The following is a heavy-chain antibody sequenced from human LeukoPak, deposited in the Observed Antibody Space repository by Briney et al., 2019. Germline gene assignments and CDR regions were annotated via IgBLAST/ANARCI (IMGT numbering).Heavy chain of an antibody. J-gene: IGHJ3*02. CDR2: IYYSGNT. Sequence: SETLSLTCTVSGGSISSYYWSWIRQPPGKGLEWIGYIYYSGNTNYNPSLKSRVTISVDTSKNQFSLKLTSVTAADTAVYYCARWGDYGGTDAFDIWGQGTMVTVSS. V-gene: IGHV4-59*12. CDR3: ARWGDYGGTDAFDI. CDR1: GGSISSYY. D-gene: IGHD4-23*01.